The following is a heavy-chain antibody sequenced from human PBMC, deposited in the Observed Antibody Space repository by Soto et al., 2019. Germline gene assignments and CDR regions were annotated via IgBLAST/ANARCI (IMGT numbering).Heavy chain of an antibody. D-gene: IGHD2-15*01. Sequence: PGGSLRLSCAVSGFTFSSYSTNWVRQAPGKGLEWVSSISSSSRYIYYADSVKGRFTISRDNAKYSLYLQMNSLRAEDTAVYYCARDQAVCSGGSGYQYYYYGLDVWGQGTTVTVSS. CDR3: ARDQAVCSGGSGYQYYYYGLDV. V-gene: IGHV3-21*01. CDR2: ISSSSRYI. CDR1: GFTFSSYS. J-gene: IGHJ6*02.